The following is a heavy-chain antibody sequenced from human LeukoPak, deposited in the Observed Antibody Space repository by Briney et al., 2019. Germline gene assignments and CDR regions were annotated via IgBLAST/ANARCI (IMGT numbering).Heavy chain of an antibody. D-gene: IGHD6-19*01. V-gene: IGHV4-4*07. CDR2: IYTGGNT. J-gene: IGHJ5*02. Sequence: SETLSLTCTVSGVSISTYYWSWIRQPAGKGLEWIGRIYTGGNTNYNPSLKSRVTISIDTSKNQISLRLDSVTAADTAVYYCARDWAVAGPHWFDPWGQGTLVTASS. CDR1: GVSISTYY. CDR3: ARDWAVAGPHWFDP.